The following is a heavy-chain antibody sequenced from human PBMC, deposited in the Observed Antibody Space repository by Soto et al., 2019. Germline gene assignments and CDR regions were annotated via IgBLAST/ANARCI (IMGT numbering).Heavy chain of an antibody. Sequence: QVPLVQSGAEVKKPGASVKVSCKASGYTFTSYAMHWVRQAPGQRLEWMGWINAGNGNTKYSQKFQGRVTITRDTSASTAYMELSSLRSEDTAVYYCARSSLPAAIFWFDPWGQGTLVTVSS. V-gene: IGHV1-3*01. CDR1: GYTFTSYA. D-gene: IGHD2-2*01. J-gene: IGHJ5*02. CDR2: INAGNGNT. CDR3: ARSSLPAAIFWFDP.